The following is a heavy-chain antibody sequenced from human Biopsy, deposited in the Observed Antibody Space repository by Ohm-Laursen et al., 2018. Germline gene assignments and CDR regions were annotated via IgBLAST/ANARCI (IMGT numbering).Heavy chain of an antibody. Sequence: GSSVKVSCKASGYTFTSYEINWVRRATGQGLEWMGWMNPNSGNTGYAQKFQGRVTMTRNTSISTAYMEVSSLRSEDTAVYYCARGRNPVWFGEDLDYWGQGTSVTVSS. V-gene: IGHV1-8*01. D-gene: IGHD3-10*01. CDR3: ARGRNPVWFGEDLDY. J-gene: IGHJ4*02. CDR1: GYTFTSYE. CDR2: MNPNSGNT.